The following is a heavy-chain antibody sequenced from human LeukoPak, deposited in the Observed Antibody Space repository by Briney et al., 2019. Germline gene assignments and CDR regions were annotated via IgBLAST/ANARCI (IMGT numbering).Heavy chain of an antibody. D-gene: IGHD2-15*01. CDR1: GFTYSSHW. J-gene: IGHJ4*02. CDR2: IKQDGSEK. Sequence: GGSLRLSCAASGFTYSSHWMIWVRQAPGKGLEWVANIKQDGSEKYYVDSVKGRFTISRDNAKNSLYLQMNSLRAEDTAVYYCARDRRSGGSSYYFDYWGQGTLVTVSS. CDR3: ARDRRSGGSSYYFDY. V-gene: IGHV3-7*04.